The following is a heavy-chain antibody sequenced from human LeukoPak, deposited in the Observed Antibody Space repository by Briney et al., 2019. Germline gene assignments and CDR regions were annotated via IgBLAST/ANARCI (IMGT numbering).Heavy chain of an antibody. CDR2: IYSDNT. D-gene: IGHD3-22*01. CDR3: ARVRRYSQYESSGYYADS. Sequence: GGSLRLSCAASGFTFSSYSMNWVRQAPGKGLEWVSFIYSDNTHYSDSVKGRFTISRDNSKDTLYLQMNSLKIEDTATYYCARVRRYSQYESSGYYADSWGQGTLVTVSS. J-gene: IGHJ5*01. V-gene: IGHV3-66*02. CDR1: GFTFSSYS.